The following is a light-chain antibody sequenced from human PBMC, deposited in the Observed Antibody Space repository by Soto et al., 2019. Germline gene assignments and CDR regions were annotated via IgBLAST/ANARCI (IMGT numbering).Light chain of an antibody. J-gene: IGLJ2*01. CDR1: SGHSSYI. CDR3: ETGDSNTRV. CDR2: VEGSGSY. V-gene: IGLV4-60*03. Sequence: QPVLTQSSSASASLGSSVRLTCTLSSGHSSYIIAWHQQQPGKAPRYLMKVEGSGSYNKGSGVPDRFSGSSSGADRYLTISNLQSEDEADYYCETGDSNTRVFGGGTKVTVL.